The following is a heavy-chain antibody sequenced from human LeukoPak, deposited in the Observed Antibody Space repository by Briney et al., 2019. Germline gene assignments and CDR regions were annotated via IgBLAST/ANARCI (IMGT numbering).Heavy chain of an antibody. CDR2: IIPIFGTA. Sequence: SVKVSCKASGGTLSSYAISWVRQAPGQGLEWMGGIIPIFGTANYAQKSQGRVTITTDESTSTAYMELSSLRSEDTAVYYCARASSGYFAFDIWGQGTMVNVSS. CDR1: GGTLSSYA. V-gene: IGHV1-69*05. D-gene: IGHD3-3*01. J-gene: IGHJ3*02. CDR3: ARASSGYFAFDI.